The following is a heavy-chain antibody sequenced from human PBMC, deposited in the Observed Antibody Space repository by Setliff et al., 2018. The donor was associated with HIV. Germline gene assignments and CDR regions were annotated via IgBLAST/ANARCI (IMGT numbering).Heavy chain of an antibody. CDR3: ARVRLTMIMMVDYFDQ. CDR1: GASFSGYF. D-gene: IGHD3-22*01. Sequence: KPSETLSLTCTLYGASFSGYFWSWIRQPPGKGLEWIGEISHSGRTNYNPSFKSRVTISVDTSKNTLSLSLTSVTAADTAVYYCARVRLTMIMMVDYFDQWGQGTLVTVSS. CDR2: ISHSGRT. J-gene: IGHJ4*02. V-gene: IGHV4-34*01.